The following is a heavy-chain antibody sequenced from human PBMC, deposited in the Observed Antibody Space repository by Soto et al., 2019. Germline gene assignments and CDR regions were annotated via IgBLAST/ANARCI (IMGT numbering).Heavy chain of an antibody. CDR1: GFTFSSYA. CDR2: ISYDGSNK. CDR3: ARDRDIVVVPAAIGWFDP. Sequence: QVQLVESGGGVVQPGRSLRLSCAASGFTFSSYAMHWVRQAPGKGLEWVAVISYDGSNKYYADSVKGRFTISRDNSKNTLYLQMNSLRAEDTAVYYCARDRDIVVVPAAIGWFDPWGQGTLVTVSS. V-gene: IGHV3-30-3*01. J-gene: IGHJ5*02. D-gene: IGHD2-2*01.